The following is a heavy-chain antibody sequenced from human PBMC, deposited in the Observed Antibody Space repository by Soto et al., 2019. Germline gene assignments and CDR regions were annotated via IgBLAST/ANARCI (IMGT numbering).Heavy chain of an antibody. V-gene: IGHV3-66*01. D-gene: IGHD6-13*01. CDR3: ARAPPYSSSWNGAFDS. J-gene: IGHJ3*02. Sequence: EVQLVESGGGLVQPGESLRLSCVASGITVRNNYMSWVRQAPGKGLEWVSIIYGSDTTNYADSVKGRFTISRDNSKNTLDLQMNTLRAEDTAVYYCARAPPYSSSWNGAFDSWGQGTVVTVSS. CDR1: GITVRNNY. CDR2: IYGSDTT.